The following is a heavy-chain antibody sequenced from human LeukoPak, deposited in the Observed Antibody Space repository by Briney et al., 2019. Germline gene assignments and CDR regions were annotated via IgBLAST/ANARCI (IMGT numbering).Heavy chain of an antibody. V-gene: IGHV3-30-3*01. J-gene: IGHJ4*02. CDR2: ISYDGSIK. D-gene: IGHD4-23*01. CDR1: GFTFSSYA. Sequence: GGSLRLSCAASGFTFSSYAMHWVRQAPGKGLEWVAVISYDGSIKYYADSVKGRFTISRDNSKNTLYLQMNSLRAEDTAVYYCARDAVGWELGYLDYWGQGTLVTVPS. CDR3: ARDAVGWELGYLDY.